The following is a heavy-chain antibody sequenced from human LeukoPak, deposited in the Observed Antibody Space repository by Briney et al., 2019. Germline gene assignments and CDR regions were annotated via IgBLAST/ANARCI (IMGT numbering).Heavy chain of an antibody. D-gene: IGHD1-26*01. CDR1: GFTFDDYG. CDR2: IDRNGDST. CDR3: AKDLRGGAFDY. Sequence: PGGSLRLSCAASGFTFDDYGMSWVRQAPGKGLEWVSGIDRNGDSTGYADSVEGRFTISRDNAKNSLYLQMDSLRAEDTALYYCAKDLRGGAFDYWGQGTLVTVSS. J-gene: IGHJ4*02. V-gene: IGHV3-20*04.